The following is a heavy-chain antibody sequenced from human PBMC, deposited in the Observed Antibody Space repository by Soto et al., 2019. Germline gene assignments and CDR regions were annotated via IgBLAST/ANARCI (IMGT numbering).Heavy chain of an antibody. CDR3: ARDFGQLGNWCVP. Sequence: ASVKISCKASGYTFTGYYMHWVRQAPGQGLEWMGWINPNSGGTNYAQKFQGWVTMTRDTSIRTAYMELSRMRSDDPAVYYWARDFGQLGNWCVPWGQGTLVTVAS. CDR2: INPNSGGT. D-gene: IGHD6-13*01. CDR1: GYTFTGYY. J-gene: IGHJ5*02. V-gene: IGHV1-2*04.